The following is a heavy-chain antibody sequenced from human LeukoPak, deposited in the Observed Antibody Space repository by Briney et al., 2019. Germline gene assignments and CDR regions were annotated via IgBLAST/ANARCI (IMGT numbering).Heavy chain of an antibody. D-gene: IGHD3-10*01. CDR1: GGSFSGYY. Sequence: KASETLSLTCAVYGGSFSGYYWSWIRQPPGKGLEWIGEINHSGSTNYNPSLKSRVTISVDTSKNQFSLKLSSVTAADTAVCYCARGLDSYGSGPFDYWGQGTLVTVSS. J-gene: IGHJ4*02. V-gene: IGHV4-34*01. CDR2: INHSGST. CDR3: ARGLDSYGSGPFDY.